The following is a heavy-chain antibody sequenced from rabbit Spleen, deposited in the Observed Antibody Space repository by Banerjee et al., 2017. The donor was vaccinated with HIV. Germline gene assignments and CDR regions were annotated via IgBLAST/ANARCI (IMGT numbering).Heavy chain of an antibody. D-gene: IGHD7-1*01. Sequence: LTLTCIASVVSFSSSDYMCWVRQAPGKGLEWISCIAGSSSSFTYSATWAKGRFTISKTSSTTVTLQMTSLTAADTATYFCAKDDWISTAAGAGSDLWGPGTLVTVS. CDR1: VVSFSSSDY. CDR3: AKDDWISTAAGAGSDL. V-gene: IGHV1S40*01. CDR2: IAGSSSSFT. J-gene: IGHJ4*01.